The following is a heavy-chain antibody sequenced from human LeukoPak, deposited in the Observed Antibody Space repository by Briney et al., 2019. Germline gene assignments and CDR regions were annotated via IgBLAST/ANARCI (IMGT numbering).Heavy chain of an antibody. V-gene: IGHV1-2*02. CDR2: INPNSGGT. D-gene: IGHD3-9*01. Sequence: ASVKVSCKASGYTFTGYYMHWVRQAPGQGPEWMGWINPNSGGTNYAQKFQGRVTMTRDTSISTAYMELSRLRSDDTAVYYCARALLTYYDILANNWFDPWGQGTLVTVSS. J-gene: IGHJ5*02. CDR3: ARALLTYYDILANNWFDP. CDR1: GYTFTGYY.